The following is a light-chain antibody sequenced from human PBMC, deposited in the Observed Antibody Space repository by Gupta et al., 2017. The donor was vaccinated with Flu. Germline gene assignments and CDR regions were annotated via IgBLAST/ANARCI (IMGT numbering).Light chain of an antibody. Sequence: EIVMTQSPATLSVSRGERATLSCRASQSISTNFALYQQKPGQAPRLLIYGASTRATGIPARFSGSGSGTEFTLTISSLQSDAFAFYLCQQSNDWSPMYTFGQGTKVDIK. V-gene: IGKV3-15*01. CDR2: GAS. CDR1: QSISTN. J-gene: IGKJ2*01. CDR3: QQSNDWSPMYT.